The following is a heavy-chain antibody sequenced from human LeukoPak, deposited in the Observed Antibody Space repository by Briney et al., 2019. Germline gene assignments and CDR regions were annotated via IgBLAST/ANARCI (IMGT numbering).Heavy chain of an antibody. CDR1: GFTFSSYG. V-gene: IGHV3-30*18. J-gene: IGHJ4*02. CDR3: AKLPFTNAAPDGY. D-gene: IGHD2-8*01. CDR2: ISYDGSNK. Sequence: PGGSLRLSCAASGFTFSSYGMHWVRQAPGKGLEWVAVISYDGSNKYYADSVKGRFTISRDNSKNRLYLQMNSLRAEDTAVYYCAKLPFTNAAPDGYWGQGTLVTVSS.